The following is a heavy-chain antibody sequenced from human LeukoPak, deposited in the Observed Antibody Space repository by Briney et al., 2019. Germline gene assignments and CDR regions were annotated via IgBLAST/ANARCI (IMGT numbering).Heavy chain of an antibody. Sequence: GGSLRLSCAASGFSFSGYTMNWVRQAPGKGLEWVSSISISSSSIYYTDSVKGRFTISRDNAKNSLYLQMNSLRAEDTAVYYCARDLLSSGYSSSCIDYWGQGTLVTVSS. CDR3: ARDLLSSGYSSSCIDY. D-gene: IGHD6-13*01. J-gene: IGHJ4*02. CDR2: ISISSSSI. V-gene: IGHV3-21*01. CDR1: GFSFSGYT.